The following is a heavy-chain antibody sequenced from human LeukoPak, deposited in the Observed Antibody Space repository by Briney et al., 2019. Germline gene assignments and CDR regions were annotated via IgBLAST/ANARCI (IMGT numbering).Heavy chain of an antibody. CDR2: ISSDGSNK. V-gene: IGHV3-30*18. J-gene: IGHJ4*02. CDR3: AKDQAAFGDYDFDF. Sequence: GRSLRLSCAASGFTFSGYGMRWVRQAPGKGLDWVAVISSDGSNKHYADSVKGRFTISRDNSNNTLSLQMNSLRVEDTAVYYCAKDQAAFGDYDFDFWGQGTLVTVSP. CDR1: GFTFSGYG. D-gene: IGHD4-17*01.